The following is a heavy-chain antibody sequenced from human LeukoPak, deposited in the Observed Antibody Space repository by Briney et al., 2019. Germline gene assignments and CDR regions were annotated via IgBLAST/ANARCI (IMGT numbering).Heavy chain of an antibody. V-gene: IGHV4-59*01. D-gene: IGHD4-17*01. CDR1: GGAISSYC. Sequence: SETLSLTCTVSGGAISSYCWSWIRQPPGKGLDWIGYIYYSGNTKYNPSLKSRVTISVDTSKNQFSLKLSSVTAADTAVYYCARVVDYGDYGSPGYYYYMDVWGKGTTVTVSS. CDR3: ARVVDYGDYGSPGYYYYMDV. CDR2: IYYSGNT. J-gene: IGHJ6*03.